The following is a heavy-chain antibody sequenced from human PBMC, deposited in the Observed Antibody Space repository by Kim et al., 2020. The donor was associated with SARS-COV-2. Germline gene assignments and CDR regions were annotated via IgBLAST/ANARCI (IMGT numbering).Heavy chain of an antibody. CDR3: ARGEGLYCSGGSCYQYYFDY. V-gene: IGHV1-46*01. Sequence: ASVKVSCKASGYIFTNFFMHWVRQAPGQGLAWMGMINPISGSTIYAPKFRGRVTMTRDTFTSTLYMVLSSLRSYDTAVYYCARGEGLYCSGGSCYQYYFDYWGQGTLVTVSS. CDR1: GYIFTNFF. CDR2: INPISGST. D-gene: IGHD2-15*01. J-gene: IGHJ4*02.